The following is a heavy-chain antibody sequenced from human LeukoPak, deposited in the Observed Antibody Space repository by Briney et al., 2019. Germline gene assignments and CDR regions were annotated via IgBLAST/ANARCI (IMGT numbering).Heavy chain of an antibody. CDR3: ATNSVPEF. Sequence: GGSLRLSCAASGFTFRIYGMYWVRQAPGKGLEWVAFIRYDGSEKYYADSVKGRFTTSRDNSKNTLYLQMKSLRPEDTAVYYCATNSVPEFWGQGNLVTVSS. D-gene: IGHD4-23*01. CDR1: GFTFRIYG. J-gene: IGHJ4*02. CDR2: IRYDGSEK. V-gene: IGHV3-30*02.